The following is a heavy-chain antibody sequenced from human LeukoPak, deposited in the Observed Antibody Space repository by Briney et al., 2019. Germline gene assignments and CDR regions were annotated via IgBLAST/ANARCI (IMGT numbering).Heavy chain of an antibody. V-gene: IGHV3-7*01. CDR2: IKQDGSEK. CDR3: VRGHMDV. J-gene: IGHJ6*03. Sequence: GGSLRLSCAASGFTFSSPWMSWVRQAPGKGLEWVANIKQDGSEKYYVAAVKGRFTISRDNARNSLFLEMNSLRDEDTAVYYCVRGHMDVWGKGTTVIVSS. CDR1: GFTFSSPW.